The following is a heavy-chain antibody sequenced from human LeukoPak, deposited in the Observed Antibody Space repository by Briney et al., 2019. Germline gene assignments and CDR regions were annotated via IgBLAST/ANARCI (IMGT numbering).Heavy chain of an antibody. CDR3: ARDGAYCSSTSCYSHYMDV. CDR2: ISSSGSTI. J-gene: IGHJ6*03. CDR1: GFTFSDYY. Sequence: GGSLRLSCAASGFTFSDYYMSWIRQAPGKGLEWVSYISSSGSTIYYADSVKGRFTISRDNAKNSLYLQMNSLRAEDTAVYYCARDGAYCSSTSCYSHYMDVWGKGTTVTVSS. D-gene: IGHD2-2*01. V-gene: IGHV3-11*04.